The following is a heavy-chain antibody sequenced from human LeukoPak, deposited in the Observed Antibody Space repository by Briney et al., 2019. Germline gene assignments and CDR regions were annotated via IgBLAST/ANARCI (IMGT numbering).Heavy chain of an antibody. CDR1: GGSINGYC. J-gene: IGHJ4*02. Sequence: SETLSLTCTVSGGSINGYCWTWIRQPPGKGLEWTGFVYYSASTNYNPSLKSRVTISVDTSKKQFSLRLSSVTTAETAVYYCARGIMTTVSTFDSWGQGTLVTVSS. V-gene: IGHV4-59*01. CDR2: VYYSAST. CDR3: ARGIMTTVSTFDS. D-gene: IGHD4-17*01.